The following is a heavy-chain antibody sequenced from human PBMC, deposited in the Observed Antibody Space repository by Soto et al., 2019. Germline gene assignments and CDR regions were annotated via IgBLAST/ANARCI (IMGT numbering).Heavy chain of an antibody. D-gene: IGHD1-26*01. V-gene: IGHV3-23*01. CDR3: AKDVTPDSRWDIDY. CDR2: IIGACAP. J-gene: IGHJ4*02. Sequence: EVQLLESGGGLVQPGGSLRLSCAASGFTFSIYAMNWVRQAPGKGLEWVAGIIGACAPYYADPVKGRFTISRDNSKNTLYLQINSLRGEDTALYFCAKDVTPDSRWDIDYWGQGNLVTVSS. CDR1: GFTFSIYA.